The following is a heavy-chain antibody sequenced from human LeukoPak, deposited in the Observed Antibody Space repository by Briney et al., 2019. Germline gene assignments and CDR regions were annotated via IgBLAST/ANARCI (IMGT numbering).Heavy chain of an antibody. V-gene: IGHV3-30*03. D-gene: IGHD2-2*01. J-gene: IGHJ4*02. CDR2: ISYDGSNK. CDR3: ASRVPADPSIFDY. Sequence: PGGSLRLSCAASGFTFGSDGMHWVRQAPAKGLEWVAIISYDGSNKYYADSVKGRFIISRDNSKNTLYLPMNSLRAEDTAVYYCASRVPADPSIFDYWGQGTLVTVSS. CDR1: GFTFGSDG.